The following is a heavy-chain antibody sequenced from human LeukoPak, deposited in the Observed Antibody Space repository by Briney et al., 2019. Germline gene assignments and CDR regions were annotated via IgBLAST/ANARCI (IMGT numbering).Heavy chain of an antibody. D-gene: IGHD3-9*01. CDR2: ISAYNGNT. Sequence: VASVKVSCKASGYTFTSYDINWMRQATGQGLEWMGWISAYNGNTNYAQKLQGRVTMTTDTSTSTAYMELRSLRSDDTAVYDCATVVLRYFDWGAFDIWGQGTMVTVSS. CDR3: ATVVLRYFDWGAFDI. V-gene: IGHV1-18*01. CDR1: GYTFTSYD. J-gene: IGHJ3*02.